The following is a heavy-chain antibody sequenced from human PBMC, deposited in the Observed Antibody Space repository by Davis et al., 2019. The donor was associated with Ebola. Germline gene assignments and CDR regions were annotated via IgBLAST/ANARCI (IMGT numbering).Heavy chain of an antibody. V-gene: IGHV4-30-4*01. D-gene: IGHD1-20*01. Sequence: MPSETLSLTCTVSGGSISSGDYYWSWIRQPPGKGLEWIGYIYYSGSTYYNPSLKSRVTISVDTSKNQFSLKLSSVTAADTAVYYCARYNWNDVFYYYYGMDVWGQGTTVTVSS. CDR3: ARYNWNDVFYYYYGMDV. CDR1: GGSISSGDYY. J-gene: IGHJ6*02. CDR2: IYYSGST.